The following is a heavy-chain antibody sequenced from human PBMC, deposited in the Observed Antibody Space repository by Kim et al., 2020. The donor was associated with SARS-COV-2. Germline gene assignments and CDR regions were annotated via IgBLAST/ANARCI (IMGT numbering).Heavy chain of an antibody. CDR3: VKDYKAYYFDRYGLIPYYSGLDV. J-gene: IGHJ6*01. Sequence: GGSLRLSCVASGFTFGDYDMHWVRQAPGKGLEWVSGLTWNSGDIGYADSVKGRFTISRDNAKNSLFLQMHSLRPEDTALYYCVKDYKAYYFDRYGLIPYYSGLDVWGRGTTVTLS. D-gene: IGHD3-22*01. CDR1: GFTFGDYD. CDR2: LTWNSGDI. V-gene: IGHV3-9*01.